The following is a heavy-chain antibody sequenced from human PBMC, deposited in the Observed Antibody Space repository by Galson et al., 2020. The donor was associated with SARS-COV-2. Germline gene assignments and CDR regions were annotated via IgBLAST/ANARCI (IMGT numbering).Heavy chain of an antibody. J-gene: IGHJ3*02. CDR3: ARDSGSAHSQHAFDI. Sequence: GGSLRLSCAASGFTFSSYAMSWVRQAPGKGLEWVSAISGSGGSTYYADSVKGRFTISRDNSKNTLYLQMNSLRAEDTAVYYCARDSGSAHSQHAFDIWGQGTMVTVSS. CDR2: ISGSGGST. V-gene: IGHV3-23*01. CDR1: GFTFSSYA. D-gene: IGHD1-26*01.